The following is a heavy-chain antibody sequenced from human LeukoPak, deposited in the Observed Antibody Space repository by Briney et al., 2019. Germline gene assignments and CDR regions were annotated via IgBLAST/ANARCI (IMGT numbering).Heavy chain of an antibody. V-gene: IGHV3-7*01. CDR3: ARDLSGVTGYTYGRGIDY. D-gene: IGHD5-18*01. J-gene: IGHJ4*02. CDR2: IKKDGSEK. Sequence: GGSLRLSCAASGFTFSSYWMSWVRQAPGKGLEWVANIKKDGSEKYYVDSVKGRFTISRDNAKTSLYLQMNSLRAEDTAVYYCARDLSGVTGYTYGRGIDYWGQRTLVTVSS. CDR1: GFTFSSYW.